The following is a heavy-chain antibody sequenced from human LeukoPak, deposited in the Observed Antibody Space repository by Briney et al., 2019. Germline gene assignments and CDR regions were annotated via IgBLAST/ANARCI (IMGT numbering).Heavy chain of an antibody. J-gene: IGHJ3*02. CDR3: ARVWFIAVAGTGAFDI. CDR2: IYYSGST. D-gene: IGHD6-19*01. CDR1: GGSISSYY. V-gene: IGHV4-59*01. Sequence: PSETLSLTCTVSGGSISSYYWSWIRQLPGKGLEWIGYIYYSGSTNYNPSLKSRVTISVDTSRNQFSLKLSSVTAADTAVYYCARVWFIAVAGTGAFDIWGQGTMVTVSS.